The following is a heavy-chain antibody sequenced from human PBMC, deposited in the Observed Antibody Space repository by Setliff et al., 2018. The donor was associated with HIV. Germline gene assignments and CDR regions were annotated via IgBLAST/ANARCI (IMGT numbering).Heavy chain of an antibody. Sequence: GASVKVSCKAFGYTFTSYFLHWVRQAPGQGLEWLGIIDPNGGATNNAQKLQGRLTVTMDTSTGTLYMELSNLRSDDSAVYYCARAGGGATDQAFDIWGQGTMVTVSS. CDR3: ARAGGGATDQAFDI. CDR1: GYTFTSYF. V-gene: IGHV1-46*01. J-gene: IGHJ3*02. D-gene: IGHD2-2*01. CDR2: IDPNGGAT.